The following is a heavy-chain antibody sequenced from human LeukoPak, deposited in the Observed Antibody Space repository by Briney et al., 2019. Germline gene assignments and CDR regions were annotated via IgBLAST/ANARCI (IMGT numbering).Heavy chain of an antibody. CDR1: GGSISSSSYY. J-gene: IGHJ2*01. CDR2: IYYSGST. Sequence: SETLSLTCTVSGGSISSSSYYWGWIRQPPGKGLEWIGSIYYSGSTYYNPSLKSRVTISVDTSKNQFSLKLSSVTAADTAVYYCARDRVGATSHGYFDLWGRGPLVTVSS. CDR3: ARDRVGATSHGYFDL. D-gene: IGHD1-26*01. V-gene: IGHV4-39*07.